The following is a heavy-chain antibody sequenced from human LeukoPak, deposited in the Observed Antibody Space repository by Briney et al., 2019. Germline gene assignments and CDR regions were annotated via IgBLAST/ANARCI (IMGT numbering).Heavy chain of an antibody. CDR3: AREGSSGWYYLGY. J-gene: IGHJ4*02. CDR2: IYHGGST. D-gene: IGHD6-19*01. V-gene: IGHV4-38-2*02. Sequence: SETLSLTCTVSGYSISSGYYWAWIRPPPGKGLEWIGSIYHGGSTYYNPSLKSRVTISVDTSKNQFSLKLSSVTAADTAVYYCAREGSSGWYYLGYWGQGTLVTVSS. CDR1: GYSISSGYY.